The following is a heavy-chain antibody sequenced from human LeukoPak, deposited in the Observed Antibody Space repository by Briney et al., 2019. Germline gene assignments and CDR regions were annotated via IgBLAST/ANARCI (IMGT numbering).Heavy chain of an antibody. J-gene: IGHJ4*02. D-gene: IGHD5-12*01. V-gene: IGHV1-69*04. CDR1: GGTFSSYA. Sequence: GASVKVSCKASGGTFSSYAISWVRQAPGQGLEWMGRIIPILGIANYAQKFQGRVTITADKSTSTAYMELSSLRSEDTAVYYCARRGAGSGYDPGDFDYWGQGTLVTVSS. CDR3: ARRGAGSGYDPGDFDY. CDR2: IIPILGIA.